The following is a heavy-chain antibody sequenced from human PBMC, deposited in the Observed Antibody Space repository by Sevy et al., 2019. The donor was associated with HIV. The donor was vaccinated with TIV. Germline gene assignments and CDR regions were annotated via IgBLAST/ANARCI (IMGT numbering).Heavy chain of an antibody. CDR1: GYTLTKLS. CDR2: FDPEDGER. CDR3: AATREYYYGNSGYFDY. D-gene: IGHD3-22*01. Sequence: ASVKVSCKVSGYTLTKLSMHWVRQAPGKGLEWMGSFDPEDGERIYAQNFQGRVTMSEDTSPDIAYMDLSSLRSDDTAVYYCAATREYYYGNSGYFDYWGQGTLVTVSS. J-gene: IGHJ4*02. V-gene: IGHV1-24*01.